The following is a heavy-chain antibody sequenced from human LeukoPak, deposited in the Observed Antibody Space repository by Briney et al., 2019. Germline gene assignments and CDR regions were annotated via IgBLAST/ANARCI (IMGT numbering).Heavy chain of an antibody. Sequence: GGSLRLSCAASGFTFSSYAMRWVRQAPGKGLEWVSAISGSGGSTYCADSVKGRFTISRDNSKNTLYLQMNSLRAEDTAVYYCATGYDSSGSDYWGQGTLVTVSS. D-gene: IGHD3-22*01. CDR3: ATGYDSSGSDY. CDR2: ISGSGGST. CDR1: GFTFSSYA. J-gene: IGHJ4*02. V-gene: IGHV3-23*01.